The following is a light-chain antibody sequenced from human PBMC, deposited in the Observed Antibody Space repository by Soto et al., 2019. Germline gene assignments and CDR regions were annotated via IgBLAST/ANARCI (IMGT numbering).Light chain of an antibody. CDR2: AAS. Sequence: DIQMTQSPSTLPASVGDRVTITCRASQSISNWLAWYQQKPGTAPKLLIYAASTLQSGVPSRFSGSGSGTEFTLIISGLQPDGSATYYCQQYTNTNNPWMVGQGTKVDIK. J-gene: IGKJ2*01. CDR1: QSISNW. CDR3: QQYTNTNNPWM. V-gene: IGKV1-5*01.